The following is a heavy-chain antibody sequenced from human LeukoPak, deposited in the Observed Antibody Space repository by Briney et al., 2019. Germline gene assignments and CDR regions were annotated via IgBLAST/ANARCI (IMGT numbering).Heavy chain of an antibody. V-gene: IGHV3-23*01. D-gene: IGHD2-15*01. CDR1: GFTFSSYA. CDR3: AKGGGYCSGGSCYGWFDP. J-gene: IGHJ5*02. CDR2: ISGSGGST. Sequence: GGSLRLSCAASGFTFSSYAMSWVRQAPGKGLEWVSAISGSGGSTYYADSVKGRFTISRDNSKNTLYLQMNSLRAEDTAVYYCAKGGGYCSGGSCYGWFDPWGQGTLVTVSS.